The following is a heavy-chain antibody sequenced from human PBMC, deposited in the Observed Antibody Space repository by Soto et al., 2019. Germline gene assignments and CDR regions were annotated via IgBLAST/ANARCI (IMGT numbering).Heavy chain of an antibody. V-gene: IGHV1-69*18. J-gene: IGHJ6*02. CDR3: ARELKEPGSYYYYGLDV. CDR2: IIPIIATT. CDR1: GGTFNGFG. D-gene: IGHD3-10*01. Sequence: QVQLVQSGAEVKKPGSSVRVSCQTSGGTFNGFGVAWVRQAPGQGLEWMGTIIPIIATTKYAQNFQGRVTITADASTGTAYMYLSSLRSEDTAVYDCARELKEPGSYYYYGLDVWGLGTTVTVSS.